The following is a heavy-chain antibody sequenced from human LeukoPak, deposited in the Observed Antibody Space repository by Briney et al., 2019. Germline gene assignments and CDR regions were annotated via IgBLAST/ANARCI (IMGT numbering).Heavy chain of an antibody. V-gene: IGHV3-30*02. J-gene: IGHJ4*02. Sequence: GGSLRLSCAASGFTISSDGMHWVRQAPGTGLDRVAFIRYDGSNKYYADSANGRFTIFRDNSKHTLYLQMNSLRPEHTAVYYCAKDSCSGVSCYSNYWGQGTLVTASS. CDR3: AKDSCSGVSCYSNY. CDR1: GFTISSDG. CDR2: IRYDGSNK. D-gene: IGHD2-15*01.